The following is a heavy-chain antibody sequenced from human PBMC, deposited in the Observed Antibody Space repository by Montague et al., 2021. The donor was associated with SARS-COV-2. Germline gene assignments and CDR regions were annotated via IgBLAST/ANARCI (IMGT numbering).Heavy chain of an antibody. CDR3: ARSREEFASIAVIITGGMHYFDS. Sequence: SETLSLTCAVYGGSFSGYYWSWVRQAPGKGLEWIGEINHSGSTHXXPSLKSRVSMSVDTSKNQLSLKMSSVTAADTAVFYCARSREEFASIAVIITGGMHYFDSWGQGTLVTVSS. CDR1: GGSFSGYY. D-gene: IGHD3-22*01. J-gene: IGHJ4*02. V-gene: IGHV4-34*01. CDR2: INHSGST.